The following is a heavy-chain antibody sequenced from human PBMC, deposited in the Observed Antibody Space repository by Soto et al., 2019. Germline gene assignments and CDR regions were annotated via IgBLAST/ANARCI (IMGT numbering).Heavy chain of an antibody. CDR1: GGSFSGYY. CDR2: INHSGST. V-gene: IGHV4-34*01. Sequence: QVQLQQWGAGLLKPSETLSLTCAVYGGSFSGYYWSWIRQPPGKGLEWIGEINHSGSTNYNPSLKSRVTISVDTSKNQFSLQLSSVTAADTAVYYCARSGSGWYSYYDYMDVWGKGTTVTVSS. CDR3: ARSGSGWYSYYDYMDV. J-gene: IGHJ6*03. D-gene: IGHD6-19*01.